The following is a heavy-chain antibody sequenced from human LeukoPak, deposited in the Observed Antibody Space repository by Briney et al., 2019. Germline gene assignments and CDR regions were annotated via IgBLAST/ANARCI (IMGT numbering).Heavy chain of an antibody. CDR2: VNLQGST. J-gene: IGHJ4*02. CDR3: AREGGPYRPLDY. V-gene: IGHV4-4*02. CDR1: GGSITSTNY. Sequence: SETLSLTCGVSGGSITSTNYWTWVRQPPGKGLEWIGEVNLQGSTNYNPSLVGRVAISVDMSENHTSLQLTSVTAADTAVYYCAREGGPYRPLDYSGQGTLVTVSS.